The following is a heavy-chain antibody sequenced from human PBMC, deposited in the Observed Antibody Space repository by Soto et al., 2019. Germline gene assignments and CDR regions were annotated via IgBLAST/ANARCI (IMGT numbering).Heavy chain of an antibody. V-gene: IGHV3-48*01. J-gene: IGHJ4*02. D-gene: IGHD1-26*01. CDR3: ARDGGGGGSYSGDFDY. CDR1: GFTFSSYS. Sequence: EVQLVESGGGLVQPGGSLRLSCAASGFTFSSYSMNWVRQAPGKGLEWVSYIITSSSTIYYADSVKGRFTISRDNAENVLYLQMNGRRAEDTALYYCARDGGGGGSYSGDFDYWGQGTLVTVSS. CDR2: IITSSSTI.